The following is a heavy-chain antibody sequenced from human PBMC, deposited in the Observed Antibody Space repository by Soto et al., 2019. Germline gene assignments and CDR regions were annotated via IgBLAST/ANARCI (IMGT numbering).Heavy chain of an antibody. D-gene: IGHD2-21*02. CDR3: ARRLGLLVTPIPGY. V-gene: IGHV1-18*01. Sequence: QVQLVQSGAEVKKPGASVKVSCKASGYTFTSYGISWVRQAPGQGLEWMGWISAYNGNTNYAQKFQGRVIMTRETPITTAYMELSRLTSDDTAVYYCARRLGLLVTPIPGYWGQGTLVTVSS. CDR1: GYTFTSYG. CDR2: ISAYNGNT. J-gene: IGHJ4*02.